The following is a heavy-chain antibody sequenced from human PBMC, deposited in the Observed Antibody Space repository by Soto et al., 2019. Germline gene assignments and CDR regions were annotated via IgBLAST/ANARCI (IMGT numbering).Heavy chain of an antibody. CDR2: IYPGDSDT. V-gene: IGHV5-51*01. CDR3: ARHRLVAVATDYYYYGMDV. Sequence: GESLKISCKGSGYSFTSYWIGWVRQMPGKSLDWMGIIYPGDSDTRYSPSFQGQVTISADKSISTAYLQWSSLKASDTAMYYCARHRLVAVATDYYYYGMDVWGQGTTVTVSS. D-gene: IGHD6-19*01. CDR1: GYSFTSYW. J-gene: IGHJ6*02.